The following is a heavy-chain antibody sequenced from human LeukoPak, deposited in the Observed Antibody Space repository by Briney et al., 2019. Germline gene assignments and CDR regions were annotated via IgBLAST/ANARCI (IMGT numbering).Heavy chain of an antibody. V-gene: IGHV3-23*01. CDR2: ISGSGGST. CDR3: AKDTRITMVRGDDAFDI. D-gene: IGHD3-10*01. CDR1: GFTFSSYA. J-gene: IGHJ3*02. Sequence: GGSLRLSCAASGFTFSSYAMSWVRQAPGKGLEWVSAISGSGGSTYYADSVKGRFTISRDNSKNTLYLRMNSLRAEDTAVYYCAKDTRITMVRGDDAFDIWGQGTMVTVSS.